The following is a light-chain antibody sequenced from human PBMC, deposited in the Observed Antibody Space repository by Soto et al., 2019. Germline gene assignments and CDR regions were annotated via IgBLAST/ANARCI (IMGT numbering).Light chain of an antibody. J-gene: IGKJ3*01. V-gene: IGKV3-20*01. Sequence: EIVMTQSPGTLSLYTGETATLSCRASQSVSSNYVAWFHQKPGQAPRLLIYGASSRATGVPDRFSASGSGTDFTLTISRLEPEDFAVYYCQQYGRSPFTFGPGTNVDI. CDR3: QQYGRSPFT. CDR2: GAS. CDR1: QSVSSNY.